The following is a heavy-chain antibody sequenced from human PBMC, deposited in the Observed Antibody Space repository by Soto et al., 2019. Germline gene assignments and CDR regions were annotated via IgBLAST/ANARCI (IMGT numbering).Heavy chain of an antibody. Sequence: PGGSLRLSCAASGFTFSRYSMNWVRQAPGKGLEWVSYISSSSSTIYYADSVKGRFSISRDNAKNSLYLQMNSLRDEDTAVYYCARDLNGYSGYGMDVWGQGTTVTVSS. V-gene: IGHV3-48*02. D-gene: IGHD5-12*01. CDR2: ISSSSSTI. J-gene: IGHJ6*02. CDR3: ARDLNGYSGYGMDV. CDR1: GFTFSRYS.